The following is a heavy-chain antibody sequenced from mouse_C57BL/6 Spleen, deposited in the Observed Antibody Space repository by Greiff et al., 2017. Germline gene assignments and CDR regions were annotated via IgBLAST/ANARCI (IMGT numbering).Heavy chain of an antibody. D-gene: IGHD2-4*01. CDR1: GYTFTSYG. CDR2: IYPRSGNT. V-gene: IGHV1-81*01. CDR3: ATDDYDAWFAY. J-gene: IGHJ3*01. Sequence: QVHVKQSGAELARPGASVKLSCKASGYTFTSYGISWVKQRTGQGLEWIGEIYPRSGNTYYNEKFKGKATLTADKSSSTAYMELRSLTSEDSAVYFCATDDYDAWFAYWGQGTLVTVSA.